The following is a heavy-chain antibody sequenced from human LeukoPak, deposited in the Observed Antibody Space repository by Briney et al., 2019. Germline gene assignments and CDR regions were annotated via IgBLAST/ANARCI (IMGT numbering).Heavy chain of an antibody. V-gene: IGHV4-39*07. CDR1: GGSISSSSYY. CDR2: IYYSGST. D-gene: IGHD3-22*01. CDR3: ARSTQLLSGYYPNDAFDI. J-gene: IGHJ3*02. Sequence: SETLSLTCTVSGGSISSSSYYWGWIRQPPGKGLEWIGSIYYSGSTYYNPSLKSRVTISVDTSKNQFSLKLSSVTAADTAVYYCARSTQLLSGYYPNDAFDIWGQGTMVTVSS.